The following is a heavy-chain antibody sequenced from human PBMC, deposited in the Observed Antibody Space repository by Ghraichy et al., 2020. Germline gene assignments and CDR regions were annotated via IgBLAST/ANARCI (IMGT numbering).Heavy chain of an antibody. J-gene: IGHJ4*02. D-gene: IGHD3-3*01. V-gene: IGHV4-61*02. CDR2: IYTSGST. CDR1: GGSISSGSYY. Sequence: SLTCTVSGGSISSGSYYWSWIRQPAGKGLEWIGRIYTSGSTNYNPSLKSRVTISVDTSKNQFSLKLSSVTAADTAVYYCARAVNYDFWSGSIDYWGQGTLVTVSS. CDR3: ARAVNYDFWSGSIDY.